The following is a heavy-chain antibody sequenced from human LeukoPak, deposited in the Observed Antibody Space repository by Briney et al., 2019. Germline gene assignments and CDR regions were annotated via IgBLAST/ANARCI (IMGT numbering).Heavy chain of an antibody. V-gene: IGHV4-39*01. Sequence: SETLSLTCTVSGGSISSSSYYWGWIRQPPGKGLEWIGSIYYSGSTYYNPSLESRVTISVDTSKNQFSLKLSSVTAADTAVYYCARSSLSLHNWNANFDYWGQGTLVTVSS. CDR1: GGSISSSSYY. CDR2: IYYSGST. J-gene: IGHJ4*02. D-gene: IGHD1-20*01. CDR3: ARSSLSLHNWNANFDY.